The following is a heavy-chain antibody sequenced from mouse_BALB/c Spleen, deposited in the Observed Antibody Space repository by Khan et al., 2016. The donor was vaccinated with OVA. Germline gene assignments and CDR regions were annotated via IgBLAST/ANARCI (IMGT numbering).Heavy chain of an antibody. CDR1: GYIFTNYL. Sequence: VQLQQSGPDLVKPGTSVKMSCKASGYIFTNYLIHWVKQKPGQGLEWIGYINPYNGATKYNEKFKGKATLPSDKSSITAYIELSSLTSEDSAVYSCARGNWQSYDVDYWGQGTTLTVSS. CDR3: ARGNWQSYDVDY. J-gene: IGHJ2*01. CDR2: INPYNGAT. D-gene: IGHD2-1*01. V-gene: IGHV1S136*01.